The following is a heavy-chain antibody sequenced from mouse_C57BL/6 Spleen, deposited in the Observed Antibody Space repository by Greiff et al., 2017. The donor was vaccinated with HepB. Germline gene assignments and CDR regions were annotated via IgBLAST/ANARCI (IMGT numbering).Heavy chain of an antibody. V-gene: IGHV5-17*01. CDR3: ARGYEAAMDY. J-gene: IGHJ4*01. CDR1: GFTFSDYG. Sequence: EVKLVESGGGLVKPGGSLKLSCAASGFTFSDYGMHWVRQAPEKGLEWVAYISSGSSTIYYADTVKGRFTISRDNAKNTLFLQMTSLRSEDTAMYYCARGYEAAMDYWGQGTSVTVSS. CDR2: ISSGSSTI. D-gene: IGHD2-3*01.